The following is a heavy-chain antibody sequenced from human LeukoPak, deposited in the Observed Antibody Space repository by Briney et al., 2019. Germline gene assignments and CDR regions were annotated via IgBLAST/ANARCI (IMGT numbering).Heavy chain of an antibody. V-gene: IGHV4-39*07. Sequence: SETLSLTCTVSGGSISSSSYYWGWIRQPPGKGLEWIGSIYYSGSTYYNPSLKSRVTISVDTSKNQFSLKLSSVTAADTAVYYCAREPASPYYYDSSGDHFDYWGQGTLVTVSS. D-gene: IGHD3-22*01. CDR2: IYYSGST. CDR1: GGSISSSSYY. CDR3: AREPASPYYYDSSGDHFDY. J-gene: IGHJ4*02.